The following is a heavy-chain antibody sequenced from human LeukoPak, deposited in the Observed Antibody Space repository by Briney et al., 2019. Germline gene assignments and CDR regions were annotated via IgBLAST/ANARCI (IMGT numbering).Heavy chain of an antibody. CDR1: GGSISSGSYY. J-gene: IGHJ3*02. CDR2: IYTSGST. V-gene: IGHV4-61*02. D-gene: IGHD3-16*02. CDR3: ARVGSGFIGI. Sequence: SSETLSLTCTVSGGSISSGSYYWSWIRQPAGKGLEWIGRIYTSGSTNYNPSLKSRVTISVDTSKNQFSLKLSSVTAADTAVYYCARVGSGFIGIWGQGTMVTVSS.